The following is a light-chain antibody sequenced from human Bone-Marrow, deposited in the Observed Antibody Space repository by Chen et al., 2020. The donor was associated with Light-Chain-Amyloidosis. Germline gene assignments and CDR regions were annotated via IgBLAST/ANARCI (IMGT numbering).Light chain of an antibody. Sequence: EIVLTQSPGTLSLSPGERATLSCRASQSISSSHLSWYQQKPGQAPRLVIYGASTRATGTPGRFSGSGSGTDFTRTISRLEPEDSAVYFCLQYGTSPPRTFGQGTTVEI. CDR1: QSISSSH. V-gene: IGKV3-20*01. J-gene: IGKJ1*01. CDR3: LQYGTSPPRT. CDR2: GAS.